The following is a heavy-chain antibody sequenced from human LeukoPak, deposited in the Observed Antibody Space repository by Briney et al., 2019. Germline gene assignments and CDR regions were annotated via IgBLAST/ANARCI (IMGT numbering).Heavy chain of an antibody. Sequence: TGGSLRLSCAASGFTFSSYEMKWVRQAPGKGLEWVSYISSSGDSLYYADSVKGRFTISRDNARNSLYLQMNSLRAEDTAIYYCARMAVAGQYNDYWGQGTLVTVSS. V-gene: IGHV3-48*03. CDR2: ISSSGDSL. CDR1: GFTFSSYE. J-gene: IGHJ4*02. D-gene: IGHD6-19*01. CDR3: ARMAVAGQYNDY.